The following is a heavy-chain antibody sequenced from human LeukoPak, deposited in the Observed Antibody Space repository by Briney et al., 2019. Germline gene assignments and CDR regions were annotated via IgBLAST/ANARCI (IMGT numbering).Heavy chain of an antibody. J-gene: IGHJ1*01. Sequence: KPSETLSLTCNVSGVSISSSSYYWGWIRQPPGKGLEWIGSIYSSGSTYYNPSLKSRVTISVDTSKNQFSLKLTSVTAADTAVYYCVSSSSSQDAEYFQYWGQRTLVTVSS. CDR1: GVSISSSSYY. D-gene: IGHD6-6*01. CDR2: IYSSGST. V-gene: IGHV4-39*07. CDR3: VSSSSSQDAEYFQY.